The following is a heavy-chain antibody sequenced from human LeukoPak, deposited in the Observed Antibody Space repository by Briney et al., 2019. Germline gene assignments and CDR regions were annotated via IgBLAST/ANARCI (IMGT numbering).Heavy chain of an antibody. J-gene: IGHJ4*02. D-gene: IGHD3-10*01. Sequence: SETLSLTCTVSGGSIGIDDYYWTWIRQPPGKGLEWIGYIYYSGSTNYNPSLKSRVTISVDTSKKQFSLKLSSVTAADTAVYYCARGVDYYGVWGQGTLVTVSS. CDR2: IYYSGST. CDR1: GGSIGIDDYY. V-gene: IGHV4-61*08. CDR3: ARGVDYYGV.